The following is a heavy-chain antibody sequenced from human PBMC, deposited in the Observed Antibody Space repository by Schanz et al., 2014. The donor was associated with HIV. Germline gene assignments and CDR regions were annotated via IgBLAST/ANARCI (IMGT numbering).Heavy chain of an antibody. CDR3: ARDAIAVTGPSDH. J-gene: IGHJ4*02. CDR2: ISGYNGNT. CDR1: GYTFINYG. D-gene: IGHD6-19*01. V-gene: IGHV1-18*01. Sequence: QVQLVQSGAEVKKPGASVKVSCKASGYTFINYGITWVRQAPGQGLEWMGWISGYNGNTNYAQKFQGRVTMTRDTSTSTAFMELRSLRSDDTALYFCARDAIAVTGPSDHWGQGTLVTVSS.